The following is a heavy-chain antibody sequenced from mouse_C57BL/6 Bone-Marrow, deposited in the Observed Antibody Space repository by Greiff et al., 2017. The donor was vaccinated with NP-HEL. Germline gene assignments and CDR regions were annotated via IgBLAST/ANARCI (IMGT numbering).Heavy chain of an antibody. CDR1: GFTFSSYG. D-gene: IGHD1-2*01. V-gene: IGHV5-6*01. CDR3: ARRTTAFDY. CDR2: ISSGGSYN. Sequence: EVQVVESGGDLVKPGGSLKLSCAASGFTFSSYGMSWVRQTPDKRLEWVATISSGGSYNYYPESVKGRFTISSANAKNTLYLQMSSLKSEDTAMDYCARRTTAFDYWGQGTTLTVSS. J-gene: IGHJ2*01.